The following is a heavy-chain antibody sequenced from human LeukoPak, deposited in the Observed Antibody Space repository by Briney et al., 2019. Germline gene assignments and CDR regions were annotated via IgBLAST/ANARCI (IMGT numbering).Heavy chain of an antibody. CDR1: GGSFSGYY. Sequence: PSETLSLTCAVYGGSFSGYYWSWIRQPPGKGLEWIGEIYHSGSTNYNPSLKSRVTISVDTSKNQFSLKLSSVTAADTAVYYCARGRSKRNSLDYWGPGTLVTVSS. CDR3: ARGRSKRNSLDY. CDR2: IYHSGST. J-gene: IGHJ4*02. D-gene: IGHD1-7*01. V-gene: IGHV4-34*01.